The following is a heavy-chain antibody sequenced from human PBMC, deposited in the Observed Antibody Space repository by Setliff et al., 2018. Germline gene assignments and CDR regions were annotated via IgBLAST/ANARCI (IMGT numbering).Heavy chain of an antibody. D-gene: IGHD2-2*01. J-gene: IGHJ5*02. CDR1: RDSFTNYW. Sequence: PGESLKISCKESRDSFTNYWIIWVRQVPGKGLEWMGMIFPADADTRYNPSFKGQVTMSLDRSITTAYLQWDSLKAPDTAIYYCAQKHQRASWAFDPWGRGTLVTVSS. V-gene: IGHV5-51*01. CDR2: IFPADADT. CDR3: AQKHQRASWAFDP.